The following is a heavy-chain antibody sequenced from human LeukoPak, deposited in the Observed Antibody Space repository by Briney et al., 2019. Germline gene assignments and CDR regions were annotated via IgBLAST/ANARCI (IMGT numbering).Heavy chain of an antibody. Sequence: PGGSLRLSCAASGFILSSYSINWVRQAPGKGLEWVSYISSSASTRYYADSVKGRFTISRDNAKNSLYLQMNSLRAEDTAVYYCARRFEGDYYLWGADFDYWGQGTLVTVSS. CDR2: ISSSASTR. D-gene: IGHD2-21*02. CDR1: GFILSSYS. V-gene: IGHV3-48*04. J-gene: IGHJ4*02. CDR3: ARRFEGDYYLWGADFDY.